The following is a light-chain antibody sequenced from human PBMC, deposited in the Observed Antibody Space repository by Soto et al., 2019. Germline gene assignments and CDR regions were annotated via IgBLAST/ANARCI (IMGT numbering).Light chain of an antibody. V-gene: IGKV3-15*01. CDR3: QQYNDWPLT. Sequence: EIVMTQSPVTLSVSPGERATLSCRASQSVSSNLAWYQQKPGQAPSLLIYGAFTRATGIPARFSGTGSGTEFTLTISSLQSEDFALYYCQQYNDWPLTFGQGPKVDIK. J-gene: IGKJ1*01. CDR2: GAF. CDR1: QSVSSN.